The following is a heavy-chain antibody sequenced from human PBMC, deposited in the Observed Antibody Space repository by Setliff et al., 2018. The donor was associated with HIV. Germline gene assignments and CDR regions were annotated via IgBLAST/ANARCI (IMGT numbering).Heavy chain of an antibody. CDR3: ARGRATISSPELDAFDI. CDR2: INPNSGGT. CDR1: GYTFTGYY. V-gene: IGHV1-2*04. J-gene: IGHJ3*02. D-gene: IGHD5-12*01. Sequence: ASVKVSCKASGYTFTGYYMHWVRQAPGQGLEWMGWINPNSGGTNYAQKFQGWVTMTRDTSISTAYMELSRLRSDDTAVYYCARGRATISSPELDAFDIWGQGTMVTVS.